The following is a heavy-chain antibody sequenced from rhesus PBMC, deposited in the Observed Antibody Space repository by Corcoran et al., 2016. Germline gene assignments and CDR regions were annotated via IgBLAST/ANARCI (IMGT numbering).Heavy chain of an antibody. V-gene: IGHV4-122*02. CDR3: ASLAAAGY. Sequence: QVQLQQWGEGLVKPSETLSLTCAVYGGSISGYYYWSWIRQPPGKGLELIGYITYSGSTSYNPSLKSRVTISRDTAKNQFSLKLSSVTAADTAVYYCASLAAAGYWGQGVLVTVSS. D-gene: IGHD6-25*01. CDR1: GGSISGYYY. CDR2: ITYSGST. J-gene: IGHJ4*01.